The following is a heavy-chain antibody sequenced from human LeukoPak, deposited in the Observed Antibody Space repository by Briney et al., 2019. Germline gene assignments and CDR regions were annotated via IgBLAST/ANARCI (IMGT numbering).Heavy chain of an antibody. V-gene: IGHV3-23*01. CDR1: GFTFSSYG. CDR2: ISGSGGST. CDR3: ARVPAGVIGMKDAFDI. Sequence: GGSLRLSCAASGFTFSSYGMSWVRQAPGKGLEWVSAISGSGGSTYYADSVKGRFTISRDNSKNTLYLQMNSLRAEDTAVYYCARVPAGVIGMKDAFDIWGQGTMVTVSS. D-gene: IGHD3-16*02. J-gene: IGHJ3*02.